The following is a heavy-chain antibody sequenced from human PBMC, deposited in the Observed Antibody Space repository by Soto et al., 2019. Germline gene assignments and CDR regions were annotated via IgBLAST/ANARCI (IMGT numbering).Heavy chain of an antibody. Sequence: SLRLSCVVSGLTFNEYSMSWIRQAPGKGLEWIAYISTGSINIYYADSVKGLFTISRDNAKNSLCLEMNNLRGEDTAVYYCAGMTIFPLYLDHWGQGTVVTVSS. V-gene: IGHV3-11*01. D-gene: IGHD3-16*02. J-gene: IGHJ4*02. CDR1: GLTFNEYS. CDR2: ISTGSINI. CDR3: AGMTIFPLYLDH.